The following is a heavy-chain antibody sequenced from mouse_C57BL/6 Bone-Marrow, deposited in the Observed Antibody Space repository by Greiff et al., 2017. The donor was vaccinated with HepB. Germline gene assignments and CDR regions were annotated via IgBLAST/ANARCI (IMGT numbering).Heavy chain of an antibody. CDR1: GYTFTSYT. V-gene: IGHV1-4*01. Sequence: QVQLKESGAELARPVASVKMSCKASGYTFTSYTMHWVKQRPGQGLEWIGYINPSSGYTKYNQKFKDKATLTADKSSSTAYMQLSSLTSEDSAVYYCARCGYYDAMDYWGQGTSVTVSS. CDR2: INPSSGYT. CDR3: ARCGYYDAMDY. J-gene: IGHJ4*01. D-gene: IGHD2-2*01.